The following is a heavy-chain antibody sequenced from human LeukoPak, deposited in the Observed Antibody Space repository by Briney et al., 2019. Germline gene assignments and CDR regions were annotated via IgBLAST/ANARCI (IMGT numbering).Heavy chain of an antibody. D-gene: IGHD4-17*01. CDR1: GFTFSSYG. CDR3: AKRLRSDYYYYYMDV. CDR2: ISGSGGST. Sequence: PGGSLRLSCAASGFTFSSYGMSWVRQAPGKGLEWVSAISGSGGSTYYADSVKGRFTISRDNSKNTLYLQMNSLRAEDTAVYYCAKRLRSDYYYYYMDVWGKGTTVTISS. V-gene: IGHV3-23*01. J-gene: IGHJ6*03.